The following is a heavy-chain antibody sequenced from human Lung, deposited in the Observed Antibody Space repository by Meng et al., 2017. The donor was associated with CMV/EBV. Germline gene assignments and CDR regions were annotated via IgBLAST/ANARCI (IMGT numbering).Heavy chain of an antibody. CDR3: AGRGPYGRVLNV. Sequence: SXXVSCKAAGGTSNTYPFNWVRQAPGRGLEWMGGIIPYLDESNYAQTFQGRLTITSDRSTAAFMELTSLRSENTAVYFCAGRGPYGRVLNVWVQGTVVTVSS. J-gene: IGHJ3*01. CDR1: GGTSNTYP. V-gene: IGHV1-69*10. CDR2: IIPYLDES. D-gene: IGHD4-17*01.